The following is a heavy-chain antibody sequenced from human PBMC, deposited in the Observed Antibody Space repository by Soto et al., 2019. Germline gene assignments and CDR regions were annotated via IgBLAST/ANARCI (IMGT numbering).Heavy chain of an antibody. Sequence: GASVKVSCKASGYTFTSYGISWVRQAPGQGLEWMGWISAYNGNTNYAQRLQGRVTMTTDTSTSTAYMELGSLRSDDTAVYYCARLYSSSWYSTNYWFDPWGQGTLVTVSS. V-gene: IGHV1-18*01. CDR2: ISAYNGNT. CDR3: ARLYSSSWYSTNYWFDP. J-gene: IGHJ5*02. D-gene: IGHD6-13*01. CDR1: GYTFTSYG.